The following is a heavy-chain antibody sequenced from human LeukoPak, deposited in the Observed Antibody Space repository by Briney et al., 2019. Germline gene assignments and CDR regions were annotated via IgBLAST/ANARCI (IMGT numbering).Heavy chain of an antibody. CDR1: GFTFSSYA. J-gene: IGHJ6*02. CDR2: ISYDGSNK. Sequence: PGGSLRLSCAASGFTFSSYAMHWVRQAPGKGLEWVAVISYDGSNKYYADSVNGRFTISRDNSKNTLYLQMNSLRAEDTAVYYCARVPTHYYYGMDVWGQGTTVTVSS. CDR3: ARVPTHYYYGMDV. D-gene: IGHD4-11*01. V-gene: IGHV3-30-3*01.